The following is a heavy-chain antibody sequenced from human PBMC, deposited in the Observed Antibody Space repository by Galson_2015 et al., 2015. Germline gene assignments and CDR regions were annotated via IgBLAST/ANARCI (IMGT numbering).Heavy chain of an antibody. CDR1: GFTFTNFA. CDR2: VSYGGSTT. V-gene: IGHV3-30*01. CDR3: AREGHRCSPLDY. Sequence: SLRLSCAASGFTFTNFAMRWVRQAPGKGLEWVALVSYGGSTTFYADSVKGRFTISRDNFKNTLFLQMNSLRAEDAAVYYCAREGHRCSPLDYWGRGTLLTVSS. J-gene: IGHJ4*02. D-gene: IGHD2-15*01.